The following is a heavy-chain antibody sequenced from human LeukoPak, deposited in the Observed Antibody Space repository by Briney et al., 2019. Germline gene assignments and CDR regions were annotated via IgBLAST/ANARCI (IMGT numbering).Heavy chain of an antibody. Sequence: GEPLKISCKGSGYTFTNYWIGWMRPMPGKGLEWMGIIYLGDSNIRYSPSFQGQVTISVDKSISTAYLQWSSLKASDTAMYYCARRPYCSSTICYGGDYFDYWGQGTLVTVSS. D-gene: IGHD2-2*01. CDR3: ARRPYCSSTICYGGDYFDY. CDR1: GYTFTNYW. CDR2: IYLGDSNI. J-gene: IGHJ4*02. V-gene: IGHV5-51*01.